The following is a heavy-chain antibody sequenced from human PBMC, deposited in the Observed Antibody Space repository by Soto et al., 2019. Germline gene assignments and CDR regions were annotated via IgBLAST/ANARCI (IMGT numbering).Heavy chain of an antibody. CDR1: GLTLTNYW. D-gene: IGHD6-13*01. V-gene: IGHV3-74*01. CDR2: INSDGSST. Sequence: EVQLVESGGGLVQPGGSLRLSCAASGLTLTNYWMHWVRQAPGKGLVWVSRINSDGSSTNYADSVKGRFTISRDNAKNTLYLQMNSLRADDTAVYYCARPIMQQSRNALDSWGQGTLVTVSS. J-gene: IGHJ4*02. CDR3: ARPIMQQSRNALDS.